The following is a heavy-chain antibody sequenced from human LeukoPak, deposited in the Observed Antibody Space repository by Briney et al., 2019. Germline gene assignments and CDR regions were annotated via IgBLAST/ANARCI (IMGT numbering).Heavy chain of an antibody. CDR2: IYYSGST. CDR1: GGSISSYY. V-gene: IGHV4-59*08. D-gene: IGHD3-9*01. CDR3: ARFRNHWLLFDY. Sequence: SETLSLTCTVSGGSISSYYWSWIRQPPGKGLEWIGDIYYSGSTNYNPSLKSRVTISVDTSKNQFSLKLSSVTAADTAVYYCARFRNHWLLFDYWGQGTLVTVSS. J-gene: IGHJ4*02.